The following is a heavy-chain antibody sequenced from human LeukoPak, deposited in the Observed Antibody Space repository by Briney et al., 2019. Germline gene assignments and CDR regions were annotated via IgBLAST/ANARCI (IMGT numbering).Heavy chain of an antibody. CDR3: ARGEASAALDY. Sequence: GGSLRLSCAASGFTFTAYSMNWVRQAPGKGLEWLSCISSSTGAMNYADSVKGRFTISRDKAKKSVFLQMNSLRDEDTAVYYCARGEASAALDYWGQGTLVTVSS. CDR2: ISSSTGAM. CDR1: GFTFTAYS. V-gene: IGHV3-48*02. D-gene: IGHD6-13*01. J-gene: IGHJ4*02.